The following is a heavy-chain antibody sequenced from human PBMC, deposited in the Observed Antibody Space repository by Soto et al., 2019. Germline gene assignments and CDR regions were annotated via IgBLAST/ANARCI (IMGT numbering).Heavy chain of an antibody. Sequence: QVQLQESGPGLVKPSETLSLTCTVSGGSISSYYWSWIRQPPGKGLEWIGYIYYSGSTNYNPSLKSRVTISVDTSKNQCSLKLSSVTAADTAVYYCARLRITMVRGEGYNYYYGMDVWGQGTTVTVSS. CDR3: ARLRITMVRGEGYNYYYGMDV. CDR1: GGSISSYY. CDR2: IYYSGST. D-gene: IGHD3-10*01. V-gene: IGHV4-59*08. J-gene: IGHJ6*02.